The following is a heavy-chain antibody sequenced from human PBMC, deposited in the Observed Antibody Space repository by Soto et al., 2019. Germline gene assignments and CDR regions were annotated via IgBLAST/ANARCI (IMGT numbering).Heavy chain of an antibody. J-gene: IGHJ5*02. CDR1: GFPFSSYA. CDR2: ISYDVSNK. Sequence: VGAQRLSCAASGFPFSSYAMHWVRQAPGKGLEWVAVISYDVSNKYYADSVKGRFTISRDNSKNTLYLQMNSLRAEDTAVYYCARGASRSWYHWFDAWGLGRLVTGSS. CDR3: ARGASRSWYHWFDA. V-gene: IGHV3-30-3*01. D-gene: IGHD6-13*01.